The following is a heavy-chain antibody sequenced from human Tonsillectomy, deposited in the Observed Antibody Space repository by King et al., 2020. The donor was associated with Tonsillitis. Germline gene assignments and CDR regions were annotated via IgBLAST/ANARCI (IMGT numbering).Heavy chain of an antibody. J-gene: IGHJ3*02. D-gene: IGHD1-1*01. CDR3: ARVVNWRGPAFDI. V-gene: IGHV4-59*01. CDR2: RHNSGST. Sequence: VQLQESGPGLVKPSETLSLTCTVSGGSISSYYWSWIRQPPGKGLEWIGYRHNSGSTNYNPSLKSRVTISVDTSKNQFSLKLSSVTAADTAVYYCARVVNWRGPAFDIWGQGTMVTVSS. CDR1: GGSISSYY.